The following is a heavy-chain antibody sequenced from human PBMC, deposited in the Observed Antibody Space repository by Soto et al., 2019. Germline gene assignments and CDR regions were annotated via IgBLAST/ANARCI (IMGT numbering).Heavy chain of an antibody. V-gene: IGHV4-59*01. CDR1: GGSISSYY. D-gene: IGHD3-3*01. J-gene: IGHJ5*01. CDR3: EILHYRSIFGVVAWFDP. CDR2: IYYSGST. Sequence: PSETPYLTCTVSGGSISSYYWSWIRQPPGKGLEWIGYIYYSGSTNYNPSLKSRVTISVDTSKNQFSLKLSSVTAADTAVYYCEILHYRSIFGVVAWFDPSSRRALVTVSS.